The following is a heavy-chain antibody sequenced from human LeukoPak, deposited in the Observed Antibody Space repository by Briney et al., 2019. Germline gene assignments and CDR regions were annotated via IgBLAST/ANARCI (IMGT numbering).Heavy chain of an antibody. V-gene: IGHV3-74*01. CDR2: MNGDGSIT. Sequence: PGGSLRPSRAAAGFTFSDYWMHWVRQVPGKGLVWVSRMNGDGSITNYADSVKGRFPISRDNAKNTLYLQMNSLTVDDTAVYYCARGPRDGYNPLAYWGQGTLVTVSS. CDR3: ARGPRDGYNPLAY. CDR1: GFTFSDYW. J-gene: IGHJ4*02. D-gene: IGHD5-24*01.